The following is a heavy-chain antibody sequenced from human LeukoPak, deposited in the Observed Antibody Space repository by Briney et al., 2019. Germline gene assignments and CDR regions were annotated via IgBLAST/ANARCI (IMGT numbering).Heavy chain of an antibody. J-gene: IGHJ4*02. CDR1: GGSISSSNW. CDR2: IYHSGST. V-gene: IGHV4-4*02. D-gene: IGHD6-19*01. CDR3: ARVAVAGSPFDY. Sequence: SETLSLTCAVSGGSISSSNWWSWVRQPPGKGLEWIGEIYHSGSTNYNPSLKSRVTISADKSKNQFSLKLSSVTAADTAVYYCARVAVAGSPFDYWGQGTLVTVSS.